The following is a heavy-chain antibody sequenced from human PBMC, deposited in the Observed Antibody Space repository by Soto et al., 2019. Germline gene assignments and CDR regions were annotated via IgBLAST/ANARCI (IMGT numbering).Heavy chain of an antibody. CDR2: MDPSDSYT. D-gene: IGHD1-7*01. Sequence: GGSLKISCKGSGYSFTSHWIIWVRQMPGKGLEWMGRMDPSDSYTNYSPSFQGHVTISADKSIRTAYLQWSSLKASDTAMYYCARHGPNWNYPAYSYGMDVWGQGTTVTVSS. CDR1: GYSFTSHW. V-gene: IGHV5-10-1*01. J-gene: IGHJ6*02. CDR3: ARHGPNWNYPAYSYGMDV.